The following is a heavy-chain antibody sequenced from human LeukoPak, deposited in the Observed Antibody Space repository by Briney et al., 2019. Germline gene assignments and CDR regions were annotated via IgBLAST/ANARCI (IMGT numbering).Heavy chain of an antibody. J-gene: IGHJ4*02. V-gene: IGHV1-69*13. Sequence: VASVKVSCKASGGTFSSYAISWVRQAPGQGLEWMGGIIPIFGTANYAQKFQGRVTITADESTSTAYMELSSLRSEDTAVYYYARDDGPSSISYWGQGTLVTVSS. CDR1: GGTFSSYA. D-gene: IGHD2-2*01. CDR2: IIPIFGTA. CDR3: ARDDGPSSISY.